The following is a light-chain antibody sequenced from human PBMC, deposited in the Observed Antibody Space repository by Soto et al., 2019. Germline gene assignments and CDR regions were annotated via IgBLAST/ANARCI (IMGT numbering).Light chain of an antibody. CDR3: QQYKSYSSWT. CDR1: QTINSW. CDR2: KAS. J-gene: IGKJ1*01. Sequence: DIQMTQSPSTLSASVGDRVTITCRASQTINSWLAWYQQKPGKAPKLLIYKASYLQSWVPSTFSGSGSGTEFTLTISSLQPDDFAYYYCQQYKSYSSWTFGQGTKVEMK. V-gene: IGKV1-5*03.